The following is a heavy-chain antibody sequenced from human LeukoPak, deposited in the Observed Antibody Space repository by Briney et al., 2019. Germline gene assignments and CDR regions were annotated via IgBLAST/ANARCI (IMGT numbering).Heavy chain of an antibody. CDR3: AREGYCTNGVCLGEFFDL. D-gene: IGHD2-8*01. J-gene: IGHJ2*01. Sequence: SVKVSCKASGGTFSSYSISWVRQAPGQGLEWMGGIIPIFGTANYAQKFQGRVTITTDESTSTAYMELSSLRSEDTAVYYCAREGYCTNGVCLGEFFDLWGRGTLVTVSS. CDR1: GGTFSSYS. V-gene: IGHV1-69*05. CDR2: IIPIFGTA.